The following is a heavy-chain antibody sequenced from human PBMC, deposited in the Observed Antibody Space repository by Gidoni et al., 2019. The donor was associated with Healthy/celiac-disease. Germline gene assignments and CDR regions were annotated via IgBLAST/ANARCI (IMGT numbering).Heavy chain of an antibody. V-gene: IGHV3-48*02. CDR2: ISSSSSTI. D-gene: IGHD3-9*01. Sequence: EVQLVESGGGLVQPGGSLRLSCAASGFTCSSYSMNWVRQAPGKGLEWVSYISSSSSTIYYADSVKGRFTISRDNAKNSLYLQMNSLRDEDTAVYYCARGLRYFDWLLPGNWFDPWGQGTLVTVSS. J-gene: IGHJ5*02. CDR1: GFTCSSYS. CDR3: ARGLRYFDWLLPGNWFDP.